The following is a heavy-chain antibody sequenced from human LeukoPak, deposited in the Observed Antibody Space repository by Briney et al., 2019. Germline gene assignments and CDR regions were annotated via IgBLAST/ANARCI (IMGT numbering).Heavy chain of an antibody. V-gene: IGHV4-38-2*02. CDR1: GYSISSGYY. D-gene: IGHD2-21*02. J-gene: IGHJ4*02. CDR2: IYHSGST. Sequence: SETLSLTCTVSGYSISSGYYWGWIRQPPGKGLEWIGSIYHSGSTYYNPSLKSRVTISVDTSKNQFSLKLSSVTAADTAVYYCLAYCGGDCYPGVDYWGQGTLVTVSS. CDR3: LAYCGGDCYPGVDY.